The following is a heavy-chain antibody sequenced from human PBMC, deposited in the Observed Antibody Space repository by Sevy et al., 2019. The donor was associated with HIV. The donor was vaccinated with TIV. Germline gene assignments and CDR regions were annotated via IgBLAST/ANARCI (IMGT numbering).Heavy chain of an antibody. Sequence: GGSLRLSCAASGITFSSAWMSWVRLVTGKGLEWLGRIKSETDGGAADYAAAVKGRFTISRDDSKETLYLQLNSLKTEDTAVYYCTTDLGFYSSKWGQGTLVTVSS. D-gene: IGHD4-4*01. J-gene: IGHJ4*02. V-gene: IGHV3-15*01. CDR1: GITFSSAW. CDR3: TTDLGFYSSK. CDR2: IKSETDGGAA.